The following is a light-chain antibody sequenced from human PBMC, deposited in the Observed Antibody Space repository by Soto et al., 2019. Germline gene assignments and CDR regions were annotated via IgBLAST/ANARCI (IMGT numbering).Light chain of an antibody. CDR3: QQYGSSPQT. CDR1: QSVSGSY. CDR2: GAS. J-gene: IGKJ1*01. Sequence: EVVLTQSPGTLSLSPGERATLSCRASQSVSGSYLAWYQQKPGQAPRLLIYGASGRATGIPGRFSGSGSGTDFTLTIGRLEPEDFAVYYCQQYGSSPQTFGQGTKVEIK. V-gene: IGKV3-20*01.